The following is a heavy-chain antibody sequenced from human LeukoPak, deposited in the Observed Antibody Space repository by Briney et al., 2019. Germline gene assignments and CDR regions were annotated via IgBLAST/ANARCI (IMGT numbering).Heavy chain of an antibody. D-gene: IGHD4-23*01. CDR2: INSDGRLT. J-gene: IGHJ4*02. CDR1: GFTFSNYW. CDR3: ARDLRTPSDTNIAIDY. Sequence: GGSLRLSCAASGFTFSNYWMHWVRQGPGKGLVWVSRINSDGRLTSFADSVKGRFTISRDNAKNTLYLQMNSLRAEDTAVYYCARDLRTPSDTNIAIDYWGQGTLVTVSS. V-gene: IGHV3-74*01.